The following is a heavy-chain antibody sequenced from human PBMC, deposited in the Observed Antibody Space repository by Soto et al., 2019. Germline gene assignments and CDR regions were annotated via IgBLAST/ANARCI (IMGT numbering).Heavy chain of an antibody. CDR1: GFPFSSYA. J-gene: IGHJ6*03. V-gene: IGHV3-23*01. D-gene: IGHD3-3*01. CDR2: INSGGAT. Sequence: GGSLRLSCAASGFPFSSYAMSWVRQAPGTGLEWVSSINSGGATYYADSVKGRFTISRDNSKNTLYLQMNSLRAEDTAVYYCAKELAYDFWSGQTYYYYMDVWGKGTTVTVSS. CDR3: AKELAYDFWSGQTYYYYMDV.